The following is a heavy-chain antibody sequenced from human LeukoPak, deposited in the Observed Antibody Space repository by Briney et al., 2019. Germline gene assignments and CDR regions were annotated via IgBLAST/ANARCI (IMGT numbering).Heavy chain of an antibody. D-gene: IGHD2/OR15-2a*01. V-gene: IGHV4-34*01. CDR3: ARGFRRLDY. Sequence: SETLSLTCAVYGGSLSGYYWSWIRQPPGKGLEWIGEINHSGSTSYNPSLKSRVTISVDTSKNQFSLKLSSVTAADTAVYYCARGFRRLDYWGQGTLVTVSS. CDR2: INHSGST. CDR1: GGSLSGYY. J-gene: IGHJ4*02.